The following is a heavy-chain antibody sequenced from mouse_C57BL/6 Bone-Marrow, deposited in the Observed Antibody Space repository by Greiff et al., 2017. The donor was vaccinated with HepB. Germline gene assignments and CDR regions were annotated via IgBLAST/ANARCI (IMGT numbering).Heavy chain of an antibody. Sequence: EVILVESGGGLVQSGRSLRLSCATSGFTFSDFYMEWVRQAPGKGLEWIAASRNKANDYTTEYSASVKGRFIVSRDTSQSILYLQMNALIAEDTAIYYCARDAGYAMDYWGQGTSVTVSS. V-gene: IGHV7-1*01. J-gene: IGHJ4*01. CDR3: ARDAGYAMDY. CDR2: SRNKANDYTT. CDR1: GFTFSDFY.